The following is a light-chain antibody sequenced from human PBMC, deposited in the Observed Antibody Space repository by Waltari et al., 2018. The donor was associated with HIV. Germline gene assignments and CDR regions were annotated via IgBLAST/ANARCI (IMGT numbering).Light chain of an antibody. CDR1: QSITSRA. V-gene: IGKV3-20*01. J-gene: IGKJ1*01. Sequence: EVVLTQSPGTLSLSPGARATRSCRASQSITSRALAWYEQKPGQAPKLLIYGASSRATGIPDRFSGSGSGTDFTLTISRLEPEDFPVYYCQQYGSSPRTFGQGTKVEIK. CDR3: QQYGSSPRT. CDR2: GAS.